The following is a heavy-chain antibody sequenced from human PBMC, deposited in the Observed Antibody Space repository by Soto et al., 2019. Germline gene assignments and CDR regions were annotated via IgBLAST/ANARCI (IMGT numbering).Heavy chain of an antibody. Sequence: GESLKISCQSSGYTFPNFWIGWVRQLPGKGLEWMGIIYPGDHETRYSPSFHGKVTISADRSINTAYLQWNSLEASDTAFYFCARSPRSSPYFDYWGQGALVTVPQ. CDR2: IYPGDHET. D-gene: IGHD6-13*01. V-gene: IGHV5-51*01. CDR3: ARSPRSSPYFDY. CDR1: GYTFPNFW. J-gene: IGHJ4*02.